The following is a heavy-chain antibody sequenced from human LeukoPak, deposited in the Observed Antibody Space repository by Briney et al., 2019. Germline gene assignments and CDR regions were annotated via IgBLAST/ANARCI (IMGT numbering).Heavy chain of an antibody. V-gene: IGHV3-9*01. D-gene: IGHD3-10*01. Sequence: GGSLGLSCAASGFTFDDYAMLWVRQAPGKGLEWVSGVTWNSGSIDYADSVKGRFTISRDNAKNSLYLQMNSLRAEDTALYYCARDSGAYHFDYWGQGTLVTVSS. J-gene: IGHJ4*02. CDR2: VTWNSGSI. CDR3: ARDSGAYHFDY. CDR1: GFTFDDYA.